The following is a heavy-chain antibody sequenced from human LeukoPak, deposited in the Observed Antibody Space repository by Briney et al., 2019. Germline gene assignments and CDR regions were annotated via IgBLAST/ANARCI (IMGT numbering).Heavy chain of an antibody. Sequence: GGSLRLSCAASGFTFSSYGMDWVRQAPGKGLEWVAFIRYDGSKKYYADSVKGRFTPSRDNLKNTLYLQMNNLRAEDTAVYYCAKDRSGSYSFDYWGQGTLVTVSS. CDR1: GFTFSSYG. V-gene: IGHV3-30*02. D-gene: IGHD1-26*01. CDR3: AKDRSGSYSFDY. CDR2: IRYDGSKK. J-gene: IGHJ4*02.